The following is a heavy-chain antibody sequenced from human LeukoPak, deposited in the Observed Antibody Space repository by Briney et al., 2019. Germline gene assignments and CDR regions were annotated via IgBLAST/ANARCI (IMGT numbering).Heavy chain of an antibody. J-gene: IGHJ4*02. D-gene: IGHD1-26*01. V-gene: IGHV3-33*01. Sequence: GGSLRLSCAASGFTFSSYGIHWVRQAPGKGLEWVALIWYDGSNRYYADSAKGRFTISRDNSKNMLYLQMNSLRAEDTAVYHCVRGSGAYYDYWGQGALVTVTS. CDR3: VRGSGAYYDY. CDR1: GFTFSSYG. CDR2: IWYDGSNR.